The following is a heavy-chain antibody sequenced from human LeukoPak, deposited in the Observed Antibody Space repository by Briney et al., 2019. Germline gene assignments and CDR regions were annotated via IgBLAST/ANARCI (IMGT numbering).Heavy chain of an antibody. J-gene: IGHJ4*02. CDR3: AREPRFGSYSIDY. V-gene: IGHV3-7*01. D-gene: IGHD1-26*01. CDR1: GFTFSNYY. CDR2: MKQDGSEI. Sequence: GGSLRLSCAASGFTFSNYYMSWVRQAPGKGLEWVANMKQDGSEINYVDSVKGRFTISRDNAQNSLYLQMNSLRAEDTAVYYCAREPRFGSYSIDYWGQGTLVTVSS.